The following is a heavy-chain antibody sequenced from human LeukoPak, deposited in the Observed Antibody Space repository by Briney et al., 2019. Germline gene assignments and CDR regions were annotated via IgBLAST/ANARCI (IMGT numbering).Heavy chain of an antibody. J-gene: IGHJ4*02. CDR1: GGSFNDYY. D-gene: IGHD5-12*01. Sequence: SETLSLTCTVSGGSFNDYYWTWIRQPPGKGLEWIGNIYYSGSTNYNPSLKSRVTISVDTSKNQFSLKLSSVTAADTAVYYCARAGLVATTQLDYWGQGTLVTVSS. CDR2: IYYSGST. CDR3: ARAGLVATTQLDY. V-gene: IGHV4-59*01.